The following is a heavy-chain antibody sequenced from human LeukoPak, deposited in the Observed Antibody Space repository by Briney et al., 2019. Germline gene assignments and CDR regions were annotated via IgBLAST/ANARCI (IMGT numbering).Heavy chain of an antibody. CDR1: GGSISSGSYY. D-gene: IGHD2-15*01. CDR3: ARPIGSCSGRSCFQDYYYYGMDV. V-gene: IGHV4-61*02. Sequence: SQTLSLTCTVSGGSISSGSYYWSWIRQPAGKGLEWIVRIYTSGSTNYNPSLKSRVTISVDTSKNQFSLKLSSVPAADAAVYYCARPIGSCSGRSCFQDYYYYGMDVWGQGTTVTVSS. J-gene: IGHJ6*02. CDR2: IYTSGST.